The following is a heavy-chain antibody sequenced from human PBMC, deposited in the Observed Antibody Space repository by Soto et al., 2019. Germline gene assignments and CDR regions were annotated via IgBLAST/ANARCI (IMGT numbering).Heavy chain of an antibody. D-gene: IGHD2-21*02. J-gene: IGHJ5*02. V-gene: IGHV3-30*19. CDR3: ARGGDSQGSWFDP. CDR2: IWYDGSNK. CDR1: GFTFSSYA. Sequence: SLTLDCAASGFTFSSYAMHWVRQAPGKGLEWVAVIWYDGSNKYYADSVKGRFTISRDNSKNTLYLQMNSLRAEDTAVYYCARGGDSQGSWFDPWGQGTLVTVSS.